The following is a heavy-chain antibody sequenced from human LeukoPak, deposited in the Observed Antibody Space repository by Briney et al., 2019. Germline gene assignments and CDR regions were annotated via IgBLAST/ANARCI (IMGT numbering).Heavy chain of an antibody. CDR2: INHSGST. CDR1: GGSFSGYY. V-gene: IGHV4-34*01. J-gene: IGHJ3*02. Sequence: TSETLSLTCAVYGGSFSGYYWSWIRQPPGKGLEWIGEINHSGSTNYNPSLKSRVTISVDTSKNQFSLKLSSVTAADTAVYYCAREPTRANLLTYGSWDVYDIWGQGTMVTVSS. D-gene: IGHD3-10*01. CDR3: AREPTRANLLTYGSWDVYDI.